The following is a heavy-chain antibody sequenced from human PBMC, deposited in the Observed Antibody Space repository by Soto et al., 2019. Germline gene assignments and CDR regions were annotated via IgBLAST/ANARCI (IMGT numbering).Heavy chain of an antibody. CDR3: ARVLGVGSLTKYDYYYDFMAV. D-gene: IGHD3-10*01. CDR1: GGSISSYY. Sequence: SETLSLTCTVSGGSISSYYWSWIRQPPGKGLEWIGYIYYSGSTNYNPSLKSRVTISVDTSKNQFSLKLSSVTAADTAVCYCARVLGVGSLTKYDYYYDFMAVWGKGTTVTVSS. J-gene: IGHJ6*03. CDR2: IYYSGST. V-gene: IGHV4-59*01.